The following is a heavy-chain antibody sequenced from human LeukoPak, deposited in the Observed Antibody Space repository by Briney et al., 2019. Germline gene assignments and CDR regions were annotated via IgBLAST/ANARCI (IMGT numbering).Heavy chain of an antibody. CDR2: IYYSGST. V-gene: IGHV4-39*01. Sequence: TSETLSFTCTVSGGSISSSSYYWGWIPQPPGKGLEWIGSIYYSGSTYYNPSLKSRVTISVDTSKNQFSLKLSSVTAADTAVYYCASFRIFGVVPLFDYWGQGTLVTVSS. J-gene: IGHJ4*02. D-gene: IGHD3-3*01. CDR3: ASFRIFGVVPLFDY. CDR1: GGSISSSSYY.